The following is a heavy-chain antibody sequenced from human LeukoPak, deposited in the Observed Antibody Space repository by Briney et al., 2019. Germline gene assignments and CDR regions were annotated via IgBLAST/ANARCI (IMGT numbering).Heavy chain of an antibody. D-gene: IGHD6-6*01. J-gene: IGHJ4*02. V-gene: IGHV5-51*01. CDR3: ARRLSSIAASAASDY. CDR1: GFTFTTSW. CDR2: IYPGDSDT. Sequence: GESLKISCQGSGFTFTTSWIGWVRQLPGKGLEWMGNIYPGDSDTRYSPSFQGQVTISADKSISTAYLQWSSLEASDTAMYYCARRLSSIAASAASDYWGQGTLVTVSS.